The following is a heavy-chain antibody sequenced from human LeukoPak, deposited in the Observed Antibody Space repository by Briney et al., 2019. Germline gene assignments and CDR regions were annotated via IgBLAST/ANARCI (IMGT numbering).Heavy chain of an antibody. Sequence: PGGSLRLSCAASGLNFNSHWMSWVRQAPGKGLEWVANINGDGRDKYYVDSVKGRFTISRDNAKNSLYLQMNSLRAEDTAVYYCASGLELDYWGQGTLVTVSS. CDR1: GLNFNSHW. CDR2: INGDGRDK. V-gene: IGHV3-7*03. J-gene: IGHJ4*02. CDR3: ASGLELDY.